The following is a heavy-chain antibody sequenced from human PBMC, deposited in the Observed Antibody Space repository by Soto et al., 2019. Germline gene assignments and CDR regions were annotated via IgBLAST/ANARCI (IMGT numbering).Heavy chain of an antibody. CDR2: ISGSGGST. J-gene: IGHJ4*02. CDR3: AKDVPDIVVVPAATFFDY. D-gene: IGHD2-2*01. V-gene: IGHV3-23*01. CDR1: GLTFSIYA. Sequence: PGGSLRLSCAASGLTFSIYAMSWVRQAPGKGLEWVSAISGSGGSTYYADSVKGRFTISRDNSKNTLYLQMNSLRAEDTAVYYCAKDVPDIVVVPAATFFDYWGQGTLVTVSS.